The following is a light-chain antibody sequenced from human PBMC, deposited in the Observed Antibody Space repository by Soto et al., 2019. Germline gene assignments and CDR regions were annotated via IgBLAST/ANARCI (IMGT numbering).Light chain of an antibody. Sequence: QSALTQPASVSGSPGQSITIPCTGTSSDVGSYDLVSWYQQPPGKAPKLMIYEDTKRPSGISTRFSGSKSGNAASLTISGLQAEDEADYYCGSYAGIGTFVFGTGTKVTVL. CDR3: GSYAGIGTFV. CDR1: SSDVGSYDL. V-gene: IGLV2-23*01. J-gene: IGLJ1*01. CDR2: EDT.